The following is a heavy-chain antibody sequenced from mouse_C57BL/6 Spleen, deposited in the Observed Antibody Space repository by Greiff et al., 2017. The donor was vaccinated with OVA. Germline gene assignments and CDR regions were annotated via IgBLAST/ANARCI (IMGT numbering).Heavy chain of an antibody. Sequence: QVQLQQPGAELVKPGASVKLSCKASGYTFTSYWMQWVKQRPGQGLEWIGEIDPSDSYTNYNQKFKGKATLTVDTSSSTAYMQLSSLTSEDSAVYYCARSGYEGFDYWGQGTTLTVSS. J-gene: IGHJ2*01. D-gene: IGHD1-3*01. CDR3: ARSGYEGFDY. CDR2: IDPSDSYT. V-gene: IGHV1-50*01. CDR1: GYTFTSYW.